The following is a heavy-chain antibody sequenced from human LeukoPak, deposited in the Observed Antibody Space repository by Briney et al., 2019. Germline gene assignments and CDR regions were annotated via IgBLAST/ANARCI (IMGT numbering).Heavy chain of an antibody. CDR2: ISAYNGNT. V-gene: IGHV1-18*01. D-gene: IGHD3-16*02. Sequence: GASVKVSCKASGYTFTSYGISWVRQAPGQGLEWMGWISAYNGNTNYAQKLQGRVTMTTDTSTSTAYMELRSLRSDDTAVYYCARPDMITFGGVIVLDAFDIWGQGTMVTVSS. J-gene: IGHJ3*02. CDR1: GYTFTSYG. CDR3: ARPDMITFGGVIVLDAFDI.